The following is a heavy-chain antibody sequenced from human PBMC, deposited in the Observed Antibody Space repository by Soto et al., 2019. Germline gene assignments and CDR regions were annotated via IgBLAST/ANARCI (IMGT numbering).Heavy chain of an antibody. CDR2: IYYSGST. V-gene: IGHV4-59*01. J-gene: IGHJ6*03. CDR1: GGSISSYY. CDR3: ARSYDFWSGYSRSRYYYYMDV. Sequence: SETLSLTCTFSGGSISSYYWSWIRQPPGKGLEWIGYIYYSGSTNYNPSLKSRVTISVDTSKNQFSLKLGSVTAADTAVYYCARSYDFWSGYSRSRYYYYMDVWGKGTTVTVSS. D-gene: IGHD3-3*01.